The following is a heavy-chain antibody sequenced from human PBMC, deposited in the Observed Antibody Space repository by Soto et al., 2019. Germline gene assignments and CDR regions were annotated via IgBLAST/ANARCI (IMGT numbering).Heavy chain of an antibody. CDR2: FDPEDGET. Sequence: ASVKVSCKVSGYTLTELSMHSVRQAPGKGLEWMGGFDPEDGETIYAQKFQGRVTMTEDTSTDTAYMELSSLRSEDTAVYYCATVRPEEGAPEGNYDILTGYQPYYFDYWGQGTLVTVSS. D-gene: IGHD3-9*01. V-gene: IGHV1-24*01. J-gene: IGHJ4*02. CDR1: GYTLTELS. CDR3: ATVRPEEGAPEGNYDILTGYQPYYFDY.